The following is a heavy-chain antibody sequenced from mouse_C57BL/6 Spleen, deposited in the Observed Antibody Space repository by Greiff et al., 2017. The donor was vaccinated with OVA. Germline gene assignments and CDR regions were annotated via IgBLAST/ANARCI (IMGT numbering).Heavy chain of an antibody. D-gene: IGHD1-1*01. V-gene: IGHV2-9-1*01. Sequence: VQLQQSGPGLVAPSQSLSITCTVSGFSLTSYAISWVRQPPGKGLEWLGVIWTGGGTNYNLALKSRLSISKDNTKSQVFLKMNSQQTDETARYCGARDGSSYGYFDVWGTGTTVTVSS. CDR3: ARDGSSYGYFDV. J-gene: IGHJ1*03. CDR2: IWTGGGT. CDR1: GFSLTSYA.